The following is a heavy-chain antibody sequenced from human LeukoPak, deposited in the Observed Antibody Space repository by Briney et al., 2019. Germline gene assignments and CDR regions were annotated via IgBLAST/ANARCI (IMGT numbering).Heavy chain of an antibody. D-gene: IGHD3-22*01. CDR1: GGSVNSGSYY. CDR3: ARVLMKDSYPFDY. V-gene: IGHV4-61*01. Sequence: SETLSLTCTVSGGSVNSGSYYWNWIRQPPGKGLEWIGYIYYSGSTNYNPSLKSRVTISVDKSKNQFSLKLNSVTAADTAVYYCARVLMKDSYPFDYWGQGTLVTVSS. J-gene: IGHJ4*02. CDR2: IYYSGST.